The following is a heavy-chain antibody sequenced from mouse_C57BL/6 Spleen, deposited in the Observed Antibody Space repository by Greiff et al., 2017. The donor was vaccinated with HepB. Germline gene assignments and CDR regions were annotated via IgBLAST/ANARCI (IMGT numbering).Heavy chain of an antibody. CDR3: ARKTFYDHDGAMDY. CDR2: ISDGGSYT. Sequence: EVKLVESGGGLVKPGGSLKLSCAASGFTFSSYAMSWVRQTPEKRLEWVATISDGGSYTYYPDNVKGRFTISRDNAKNNLYLQMSHLKSEDTAMYYCARKTFYDHDGAMDYWGQGTSVTVSS. CDR1: GFTFSSYA. J-gene: IGHJ4*01. V-gene: IGHV5-4*03. D-gene: IGHD2-4*01.